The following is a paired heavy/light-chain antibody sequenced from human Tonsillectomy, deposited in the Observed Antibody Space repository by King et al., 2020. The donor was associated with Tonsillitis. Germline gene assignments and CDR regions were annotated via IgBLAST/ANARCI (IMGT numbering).Heavy chain of an antibody. CDR3: ARLRGYYDKSGIRSYFDF. V-gene: IGHV5-51*03. Sequence: EVQLVQSGAEVKKPGESLQISCKGSGYSFTNYWIAWVRQMPGKGLEWMAIFYPGDSDSRYNPSFQGHVSVSADKSISTAYLQWTYLKASDTAMYYCARLRGYYDKSGIRSYFDFWGQGTLVTVSS. D-gene: IGHD3-22*01. CDR2: FYPGDSDS. J-gene: IGHJ4*02. CDR1: GYSFTNYW.
Light chain of an antibody. Sequence: VIWMTQSPSLLSASTGDRVTISCRMSQGVTRFLACFQQEPGRAPEILIYIASTLQSGVPSRFSGSGSGTDFTLTVSSLQPEDFATYYCEQSYSSPQTFGQGTKVEI. CDR2: IAS. CDR1: QGVTRF. V-gene: IGKV1D-8*03. J-gene: IGKJ1*01. CDR3: EQSYSSPQT.